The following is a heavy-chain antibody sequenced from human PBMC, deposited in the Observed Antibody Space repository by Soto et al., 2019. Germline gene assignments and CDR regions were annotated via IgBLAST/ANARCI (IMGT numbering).Heavy chain of an antibody. CDR2: ISSTTNYI. Sequence: EAELLESGGGLVQPGGSLRLSCAASGFSYSFYSMTWVRQAPGKGLEWVSSISSTTNYIYYGDSMKGRFTISRDNAKNSLYLEMNSLRAEDTAVYYCARESEDLTSNFDYWGQGTLVTVSS. J-gene: IGHJ4*02. CDR1: GFSYSFYS. V-gene: IGHV3-21*06. CDR3: ARESEDLTSNFDY.